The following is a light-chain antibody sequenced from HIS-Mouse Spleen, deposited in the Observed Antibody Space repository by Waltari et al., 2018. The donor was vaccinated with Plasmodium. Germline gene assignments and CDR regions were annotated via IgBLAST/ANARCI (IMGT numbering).Light chain of an antibody. Sequence: DIVMTQSPDSLAVSLGERATINCKSSQSVLYSSNNKNYLAWYQQKPGQPPKLLIYWASTRESGVPDRFSGSGSGTDFTLTISILQSEDFAVYYCQQYNNWPITFGQGTRLEIK. CDR1: QSVLYSSNNKNY. CDR2: WAS. V-gene: IGKV4-1*01. CDR3: QQYNNWPIT. J-gene: IGKJ5*01.